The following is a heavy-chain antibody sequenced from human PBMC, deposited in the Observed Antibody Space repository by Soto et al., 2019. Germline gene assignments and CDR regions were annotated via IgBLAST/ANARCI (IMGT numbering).Heavy chain of an antibody. D-gene: IGHD3-16*01. CDR1: GFTFSSYG. CDR3: AKVLDYDYIWGSFPFDY. Sequence: GGSLRLSCAASGFTFSSYGMHWVRQAPGKGLEWVAVISYDGSNKYYADSVKGRFTISRDNSKNTLYLQMNSLRAEDTAVYYCAKVLDYDYIWGSFPFDYWGQGTLVTVSS. CDR2: ISYDGSNK. V-gene: IGHV3-30*18. J-gene: IGHJ4*02.